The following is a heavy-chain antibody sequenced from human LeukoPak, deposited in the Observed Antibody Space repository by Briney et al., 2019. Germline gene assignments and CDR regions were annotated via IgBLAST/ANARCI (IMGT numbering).Heavy chain of an antibody. V-gene: IGHV3-21*01. CDR3: VTDYRGSGGVFDI. CDR2: ISSSSSDI. J-gene: IGHJ3*02. D-gene: IGHD1-1*01. Sequence: GGSLRLSCTGCGFTLSSYAMNWVRRAPGQGLEWVSSISSSSSDIYYTDSVKGRFTISRDNAKNSLYLRLNSLRAEDTTVHSLVTDYRGSGGVFDIWGQGTMVTVSS. CDR1: GFTLSSYA.